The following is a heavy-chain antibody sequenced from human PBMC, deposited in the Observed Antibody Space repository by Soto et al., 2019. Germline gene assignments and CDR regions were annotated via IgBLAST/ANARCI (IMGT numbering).Heavy chain of an antibody. CDR3: ARLPLIVGAPYFDF. V-gene: IGHV4-39*01. D-gene: IGHD3-22*01. J-gene: IGHJ4*02. CDR2: IYYSGTT. Sequence: SETLSLTCSVSGDSITNSGYYWGWVRQPPGKGLEWIATIYYSGTTYYTPSLQSRVTISVDTSKNQFSLTLSSVTAADTAIYRCARLPLIVGAPYFDFWGPGTLVT. CDR1: GDSITNSGYY.